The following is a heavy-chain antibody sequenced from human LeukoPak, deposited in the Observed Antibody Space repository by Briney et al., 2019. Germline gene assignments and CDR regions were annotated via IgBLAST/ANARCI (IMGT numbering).Heavy chain of an antibody. CDR2: IYYSGST. J-gene: IGHJ4*02. CDR3: ARGIRSSGWFFLS. D-gene: IGHD6-13*01. Sequence: PSETLSLTCTVSGGSIGRSSYYWGWIRQPPVKGLEWIGNIYYSGSTNYNPSLKSRVTMSVDTSKNQFSLKLSSVTAADTAVYYCARGIRSSGWFFLSWGQGTLVTVSS. V-gene: IGHV4-39*07. CDR1: GGSIGRSSYY.